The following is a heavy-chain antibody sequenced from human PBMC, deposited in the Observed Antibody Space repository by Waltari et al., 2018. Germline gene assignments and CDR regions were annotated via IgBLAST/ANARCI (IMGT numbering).Heavy chain of an antibody. V-gene: IGHV1-69*05. CDR2: IIPIFGTA. J-gene: IGHJ5*02. CDR1: GGTFSSYA. D-gene: IGHD6-13*01. CDR3: ARRMYSSSWYDRRGSHNWFDP. Sequence: QVQLVQSGAEVKKPGSSVKVSCKASGGTFSSYAISWVRQAPGQGLEWMGGIIPIFGTANYAQKFQGRVTITTDESTSTAYMELSSLRSEDTAVYYCARRMYSSSWYDRRGSHNWFDPWGQGTLVTVSS.